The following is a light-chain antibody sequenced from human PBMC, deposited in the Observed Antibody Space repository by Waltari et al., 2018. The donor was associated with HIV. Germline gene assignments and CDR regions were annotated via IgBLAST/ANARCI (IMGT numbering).Light chain of an antibody. CDR2: TAS. V-gene: IGKV1-39*01. CDR3: QQSYDAPYT. Sequence: DIQMTQSPSSLSASVGARVTITCRASQNIRSYLNWYQLKPGKAPKLLIHTASTLQSGVPSRFSGSGSGTDFTLTISSLQPEDFSTYYCQQSYDAPYTFGQGTKLEI. J-gene: IGKJ2*01. CDR1: QNIRSY.